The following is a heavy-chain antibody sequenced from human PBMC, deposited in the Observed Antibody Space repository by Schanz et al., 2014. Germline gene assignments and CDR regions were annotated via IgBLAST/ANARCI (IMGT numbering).Heavy chain of an antibody. Sequence: QVQVIQSGPEVKKPGASVKVSCKASGYTFTNHYLHWVRQAPGQGLEWMGRISPSSGGTNYAQKFQGRVTMTRDTSSTTAYMELNSLRSDDTAVYYCVRELSGGTFDYWGQGALVTVSS. CDR3: VRELSGGTFDY. CDR2: ISPSSGGT. D-gene: IGHD1-1*01. V-gene: IGHV1-2*06. CDR1: GYTFTNHY. J-gene: IGHJ4*02.